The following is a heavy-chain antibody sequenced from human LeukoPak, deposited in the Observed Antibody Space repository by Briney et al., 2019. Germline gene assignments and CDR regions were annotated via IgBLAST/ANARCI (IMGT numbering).Heavy chain of an antibody. CDR3: AHVLDTARGVMDY. J-gene: IGHJ4*02. CDR1: GFTLSSYA. CDR2: ISGGGGTT. Sequence: GGSLRLSCAASGFTLSSYAMSWVRQAPGKGLEWVSTISGGGGTTYYADSVKGRFTISRDNSKNTLYLQMNSLRAEDTAAYYCAHVLDTARGVMDYWGQGTLVTVSS. D-gene: IGHD5-18*01. V-gene: IGHV3-23*01.